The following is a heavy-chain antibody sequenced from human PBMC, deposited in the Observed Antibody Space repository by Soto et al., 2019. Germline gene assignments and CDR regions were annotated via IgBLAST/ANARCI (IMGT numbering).Heavy chain of an antibody. V-gene: IGHV3-48*01. CDR2: ISSSSSTI. J-gene: IGHJ6*03. D-gene: IGHD6-6*01. CDR1: GFTFSSYS. CDR3: AGVVEGRSLSRYYYYMDV. Sequence: EVQLVESGGGLVQPGGSLRLSCAASGFTFSSYSMNWVRQAPGKGLEWVSYISSSSSTIYYADSVKGRFTISRDNAKNSLYLQINSLRAEGTAVYYWAGVVEGRSLSRYYYYMDVWGKGTTVTVSS.